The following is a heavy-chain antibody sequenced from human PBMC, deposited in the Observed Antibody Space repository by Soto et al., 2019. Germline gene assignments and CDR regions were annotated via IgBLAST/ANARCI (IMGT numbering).Heavy chain of an antibody. D-gene: IGHD5-18*01. Sequence: QVQLVESGGGVVQPGRSLRLSCAASGFTFSNYGMHWVRQAPGKGLEWVAVIWYDGSYKYYADSVKGRFTISRDNSRTTLHLQINSLRAEDTAVYYGAKDEGRYTYGIRDCWGQETLVTVSS. J-gene: IGHJ4*02. CDR1: GFTFSNYG. CDR3: AKDEGRYTYGIRDC. CDR2: IWYDGSYK. V-gene: IGHV3-33*06.